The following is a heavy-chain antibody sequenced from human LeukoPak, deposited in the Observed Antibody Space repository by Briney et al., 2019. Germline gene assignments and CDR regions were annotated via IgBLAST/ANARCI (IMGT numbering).Heavy chain of an antibody. V-gene: IGHV4-39*07. CDR2: IYTSGST. Sequence: SETLSLTCSVSDGSISSGYYYWAWIRQPPGKGPEWIGSIYTSGSTNYNPSLKSRVTISVDTSKNQFSLKLSSVTAADTAVYYCARDRAHYYDSSGYHGAFDIWGQGTMVAVSS. D-gene: IGHD3-22*01. J-gene: IGHJ3*02. CDR3: ARDRAHYYDSSGYHGAFDI. CDR1: DGSISSGYYY.